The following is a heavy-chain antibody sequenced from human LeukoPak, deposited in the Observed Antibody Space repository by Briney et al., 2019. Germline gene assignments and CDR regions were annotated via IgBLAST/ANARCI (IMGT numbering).Heavy chain of an antibody. CDR1: GGSISSGSCY. D-gene: IGHD3-16*01. CDR2: IYTSGST. V-gene: IGHV4-61*02. Sequence: PSQTLSLTCTVSGGSISSGSCYWSWIRQPAGKGLEWIGRIYTSGSTNYNPSLKSRVTISVDTSKNQFSLKLSSVTAADTAVYYCARSVLRWDVWGKGTTVTVSS. CDR3: ARSVLRWDV. J-gene: IGHJ6*04.